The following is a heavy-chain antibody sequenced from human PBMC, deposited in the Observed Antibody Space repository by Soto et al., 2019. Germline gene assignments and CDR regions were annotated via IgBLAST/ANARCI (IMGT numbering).Heavy chain of an antibody. D-gene: IGHD3-22*01. V-gene: IGHV3-7*03. Sequence: EVQLVESGGGLVQPGGSLRLSCAASGFTFSNCWMTWVRQAPGKGLEWVGNIKQDGSEKYYVDSLKGRFTISRDNAKNSLYLQMNSLRAEDTAVYYCARGDYYDRRFDSWGQGTLVTVSS. CDR1: GFTFSNCW. CDR3: ARGDYYDRRFDS. J-gene: IGHJ4*02. CDR2: IKQDGSEK.